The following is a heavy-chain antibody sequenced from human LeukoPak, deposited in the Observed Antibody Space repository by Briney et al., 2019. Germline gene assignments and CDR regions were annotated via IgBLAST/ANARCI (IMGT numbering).Heavy chain of an antibody. CDR1: GGSFSGYY. CDR2: INHSGST. CDR3: ARGTMIVVVTRVGWFDP. J-gene: IGHJ5*02. D-gene: IGHD3-22*01. V-gene: IGHV4-34*01. Sequence: PSETLSLTCAVYGGSFSGYYWSWIRQPPGKGLEWIGEINHSGSTNYNPSLKSRVTISVDTSKNQFSLKLSSVTAADTAVYYCARGTMIVVVTRVGWFDPWGQGTLVTVSS.